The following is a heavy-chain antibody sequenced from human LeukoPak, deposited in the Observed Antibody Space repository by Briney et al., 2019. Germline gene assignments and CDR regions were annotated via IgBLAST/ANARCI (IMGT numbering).Heavy chain of an antibody. Sequence: SETLSLTCTVSGYSLSSGYYWGWVRQAPGKGLEWIGNIYHSGSTYYNPSLKSRVTMSVDTSKNQFSLKLSSVTAADTAVYYCARGDGFWNWGQGTLVTVSS. J-gene: IGHJ4*02. CDR3: ARGDGFWN. D-gene: IGHD3-3*01. V-gene: IGHV4-38-2*02. CDR2: IYHSGST. CDR1: GYSLSSGYY.